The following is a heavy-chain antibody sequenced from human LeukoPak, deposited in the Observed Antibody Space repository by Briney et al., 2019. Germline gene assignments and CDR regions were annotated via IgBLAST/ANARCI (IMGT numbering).Heavy chain of an antibody. Sequence: PSGTLSLTCAVYGGSFNGYYWSWIRQPPGKGLEWIGEINHSGSTNYNPSLKSRVTISVDTSKNQFSLKLSSVTAADTAVYYCARDSKSSGWYGDWFDPWGQGTLVTVSS. D-gene: IGHD6-19*01. CDR2: INHSGST. J-gene: IGHJ5*02. CDR3: ARDSKSSGWYGDWFDP. V-gene: IGHV4-34*01. CDR1: GGSFNGYY.